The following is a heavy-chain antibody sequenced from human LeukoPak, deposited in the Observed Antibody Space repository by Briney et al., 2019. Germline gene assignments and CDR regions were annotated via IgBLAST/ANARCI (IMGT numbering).Heavy chain of an antibody. CDR3: AKDRMAIAAAGIPSY. V-gene: IGHV3-48*04. CDR2: ISSSSSTI. D-gene: IGHD6-13*01. CDR1: GFTFSSYA. Sequence: GGSLRLSCAASGFTFSSYAMHWVRQAPGKGLEWVSYISSSSSTIYYADSVKGRFTISRDNAKNSLYLQKNSLRAEDTAVYYCAKDRMAIAAAGIPSYWGQGTLVTVSS. J-gene: IGHJ4*02.